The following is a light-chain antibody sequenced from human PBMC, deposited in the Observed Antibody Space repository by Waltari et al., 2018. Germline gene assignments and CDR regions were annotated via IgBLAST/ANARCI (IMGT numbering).Light chain of an antibody. Sequence: EIVLTQSPGTLSLSPGERATLSCRASQSVSSNYLAWYQQIPGQAPRLLIHGSSSRATGIPDRFSGSGSGTDFTLTISRLEPEDFAVYYCQQYGRSWNTFGQGTKLEIK. CDR2: GSS. CDR1: QSVSSNY. V-gene: IGKV3-20*01. CDR3: QQYGRSWNT. J-gene: IGKJ2*01.